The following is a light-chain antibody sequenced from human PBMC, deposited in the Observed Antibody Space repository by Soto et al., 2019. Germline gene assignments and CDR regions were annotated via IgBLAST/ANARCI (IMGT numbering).Light chain of an antibody. CDR2: GAS. V-gene: IGKV3-15*01. CDR3: QQYNSWPPIT. CDR1: QSVSTK. Sequence: EILITQSQPTLSVSPGAPATLSCKASQSVSTKLAWYQQKPGQAPRLLINGASTRATGIPDRFSGSGSGTEFTLTISSLQSEDFAVYYCQQYNSWPPITFGQGTRLEI. J-gene: IGKJ5*01.